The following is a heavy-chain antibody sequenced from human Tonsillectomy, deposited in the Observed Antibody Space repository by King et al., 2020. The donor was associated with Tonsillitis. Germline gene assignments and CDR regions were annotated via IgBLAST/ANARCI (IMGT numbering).Heavy chain of an antibody. CDR1: GFSLSTNGMC. D-gene: IGHD1-14*01. CDR3: ARATEDWNFDL. V-gene: IGHV2-70*01. Sequence: VTLKESGPALVRPTQTLTLTCTFSGFSLSTNGMCVSWIRQPPGKALEWLALIDWGDDRYYSTSLKTRLTISKDTSKNQVVLTMTNMDPVDTATYYCARATEDWNFDLWGRGTLVTVSS. J-gene: IGHJ2*01. CDR2: IDWGDDR.